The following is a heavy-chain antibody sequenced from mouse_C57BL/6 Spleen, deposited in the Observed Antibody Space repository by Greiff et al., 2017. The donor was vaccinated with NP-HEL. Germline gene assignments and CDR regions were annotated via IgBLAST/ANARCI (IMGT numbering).Heavy chain of an antibody. J-gene: IGHJ3*01. Sequence: EVQLQQSGPELVKPGASVKISCKASGYTFTDYYMNWVKQSHGKSLEWIGDINPNNGGTSYNQKFKGKATLTVDKSSSTAYMELRSLTSEDSAVYYCAEGNWGAYWGQGTLVTVSA. D-gene: IGHD4-1*01. CDR2: INPNNGGT. V-gene: IGHV1-26*01. CDR1: GYTFTDYY. CDR3: AEGNWGAY.